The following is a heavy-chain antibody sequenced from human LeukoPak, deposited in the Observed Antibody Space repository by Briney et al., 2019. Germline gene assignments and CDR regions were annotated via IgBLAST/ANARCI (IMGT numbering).Heavy chain of an antibody. D-gene: IGHD5-24*01. CDR1: GYSFSNYL. CDR2: IYPGDSDT. V-gene: IGHV5-51*01. Sequence: GESLKISCKSSGYSFSNYLIGWVRQMPGKGLEWMGIIYPGDSDTRYSPSFQGQVTISADKSISTAYLQWSSLKASDTAMYYCWRSGYNSPFDYWGQGTLVTVSS. J-gene: IGHJ4*02. CDR3: WRSGYNSPFDY.